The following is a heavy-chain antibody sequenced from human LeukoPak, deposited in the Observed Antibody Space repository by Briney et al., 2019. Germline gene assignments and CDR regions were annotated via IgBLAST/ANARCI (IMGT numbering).Heavy chain of an antibody. D-gene: IGHD5-24*01. V-gene: IGHV4-39*01. J-gene: IGHJ4*02. CDR1: GASISSSGYF. CDR2: MYYSGSI. CDR3: ARHAYRWLSDY. Sequence: SETLPLTCSVSGASISSSGYFWGWIRQPPGKGLEWIGTMYYSGSINYNPSLKSRVTISVDTSKNQFSLNLSSVTAADTAVYYCARHAYRWLSDYWGQGTLVTVSS.